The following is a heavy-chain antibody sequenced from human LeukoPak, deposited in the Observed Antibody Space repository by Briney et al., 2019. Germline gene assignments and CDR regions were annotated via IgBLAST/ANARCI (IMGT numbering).Heavy chain of an antibody. J-gene: IGHJ4*02. CDR3: ATVKLGSSWSILDY. CDR1: GFTFSSYG. D-gene: IGHD6-13*01. Sequence: PGGSLRLSCAASGFTFSSYGMHWVRQAPGKGLEWVAVISYDGSNKYYADSVKGRFTISRDNSKSTLYLQMNSLRAEDTAVYYCATVKLGSSWSILDYWGQGTLVTVSS. V-gene: IGHV3-30*03. CDR2: ISYDGSNK.